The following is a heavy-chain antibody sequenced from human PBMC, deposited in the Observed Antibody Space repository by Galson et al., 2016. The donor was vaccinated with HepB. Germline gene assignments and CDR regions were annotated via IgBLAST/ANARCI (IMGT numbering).Heavy chain of an antibody. CDR2: IHYSGRT. J-gene: IGHJ6*02. CDR1: GGSISSSSYY. D-gene: IGHD6-6*01. V-gene: IGHV4-39*01. CDR3: ARRASSSYYYGMDV. Sequence: SETLSLTCTVSGGSISSSSYYWGWIRQPPGKGLEWIGSIHYSGRTYHKPSLKSRVTMSVDTPKNQFSLKVTSVTAADTAVYYCARRASSSYYYGMDVWGQGTTVTVS.